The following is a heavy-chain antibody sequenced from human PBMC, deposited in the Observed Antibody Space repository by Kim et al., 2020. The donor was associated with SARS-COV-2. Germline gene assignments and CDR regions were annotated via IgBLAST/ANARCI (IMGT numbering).Heavy chain of an antibody. Sequence: KTGNPTYAQGFTGRFVFSLDTSVSTTYLQINSLKAEDTAVYYCTRDVFNDFWGQGTLVTVSS. CDR3: TRDVFNDF. CDR2: KTGNP. V-gene: IGHV7-4-1*02. J-gene: IGHJ4*02.